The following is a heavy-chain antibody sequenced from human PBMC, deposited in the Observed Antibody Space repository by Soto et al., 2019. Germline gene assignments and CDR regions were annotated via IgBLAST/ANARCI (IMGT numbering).Heavy chain of an antibody. CDR2: IIPMFDIA. V-gene: IGHV1-69*02. J-gene: IGHJ3*02. Sequence: QVQLVQSGVEVKKPGSSVKVSCKAAGGSFSIYTVFWVRQAPGQGLEWMGRIIPMFDIANYAQNFQGRVTVNADKLTDTGYMEMLNLRSDDTAVYYCKLGSWSGEVFDIWGQGTLVTVSS. D-gene: IGHD6-13*01. CDR3: KLGSWSGEVFDI. CDR1: GGSFSIYT.